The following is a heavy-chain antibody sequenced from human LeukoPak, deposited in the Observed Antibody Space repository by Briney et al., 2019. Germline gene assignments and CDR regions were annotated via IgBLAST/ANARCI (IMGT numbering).Heavy chain of an antibody. CDR1: GDSVSSNSTA. V-gene: IGHV6-1*01. CDR2: TYYRSKWYN. J-gene: IGHJ6*03. D-gene: IGHD6-19*01. Sequence: SQTLSLTCAISGDSVSSNSTAWTWIGQSPSRGLEWLGRTYYRSKWYNDYAVSVESRITINPDTSKNQFSLQLNSVTPEDTAVFYCARDQKSIAEAGDYYSYYMDVWGKGATVTVSS. CDR3: ARDQKSIAEAGDYYSYYMDV.